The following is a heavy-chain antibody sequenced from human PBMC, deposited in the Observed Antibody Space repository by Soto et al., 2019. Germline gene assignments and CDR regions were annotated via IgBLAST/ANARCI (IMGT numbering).Heavy chain of an antibody. D-gene: IGHD4-4*01. CDR1: GFTVSTNY. J-gene: IGHJ4*02. CDR3: ARDSSNYVRLAY. Sequence: GGSLRLSCAASGFTVSTNYMTWVRQAPGKGLEWVSVIYSGANTYYADSVKGRFTISRDSSKNTVYLQLNSLRAEDTAIYYCARDSSNYVRLAYWGQGTLVTVSS. V-gene: IGHV3-53*01. CDR2: IYSGANT.